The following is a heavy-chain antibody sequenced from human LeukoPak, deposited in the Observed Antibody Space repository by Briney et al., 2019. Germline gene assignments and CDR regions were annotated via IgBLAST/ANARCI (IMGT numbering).Heavy chain of an antibody. V-gene: IGHV1-2*02. J-gene: IGHJ6*03. D-gene: IGHD3-3*01. CDR3: ARDLADFYYYYYYMDV. Sequence: ASVKVSCKASGYTFTGYYMHWVRQAPGQGLEWMGWINPNSGGTNYAQKFQGRVTMTRDTSISTAYMELSRLRSDDTAVYYCARDLADFYYYYYYMDVWGKGTTVTVSS. CDR2: INPNSGGT. CDR1: GYTFTGYY.